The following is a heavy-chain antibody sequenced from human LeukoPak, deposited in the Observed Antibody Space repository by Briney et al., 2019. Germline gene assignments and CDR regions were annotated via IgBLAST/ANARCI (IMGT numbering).Heavy chain of an antibody. J-gene: IGHJ4*02. CDR1: GFTFSSYS. Sequence: GGSLRLSCASSGFTFSSYSMIWVRQAPGEGLEWVANIKQDGSEKYYVDYVKGRFTISRDNAKNSLYLQMNSLRAEDTAVYYCARRRYSGSSQHFDYWGQGTLVTVSS. CDR2: IKQDGSEK. V-gene: IGHV3-7*01. D-gene: IGHD1-26*01. CDR3: ARRRYSGSSQHFDY.